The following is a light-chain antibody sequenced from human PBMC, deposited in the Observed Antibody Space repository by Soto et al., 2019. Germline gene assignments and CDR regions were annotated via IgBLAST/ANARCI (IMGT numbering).Light chain of an antibody. J-gene: IGKJ1*01. CDR3: QNYDSAPWT. V-gene: IGKV1-27*01. CDR2: TSS. Sequence: DIQMTQSPSSLSASVGDRVTITCRASRDITDYLAWYQQKPGQVPKLLVYTSSTLQSGVPSRFTASGSGTDFTLTITGLQPEDFATYYCQNYDSAPWTLGQWTKVEF. CDR1: RDITDY.